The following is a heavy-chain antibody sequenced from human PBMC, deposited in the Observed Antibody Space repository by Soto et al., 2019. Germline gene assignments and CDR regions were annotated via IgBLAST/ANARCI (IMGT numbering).Heavy chain of an antibody. CDR2: ISSSSSTT. J-gene: IGHJ4*02. D-gene: IGHD3-10*01. CDR1: GFTFTTYS. Sequence: EVQLVESGGGLVQPGGSLRLSCAASGFTFTTYSMNWVRQAPGKGLEWVSYISSSSSTTYYADSVKGRFTISRDNAKNSLYLQMNSRRYEDTAVYYCARDAGSWGYWGQGTLVTVSS. CDR3: ARDAGSWGY. V-gene: IGHV3-48*02.